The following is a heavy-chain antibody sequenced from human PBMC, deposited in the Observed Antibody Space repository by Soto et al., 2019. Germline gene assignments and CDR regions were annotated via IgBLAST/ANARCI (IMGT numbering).Heavy chain of an antibody. CDR2: NYYSGST. J-gene: IGHJ5*02. CDR3: ARVGGINWFDP. D-gene: IGHD3-16*01. Sequence: HVQLQESGPGLVKPSQTLSLTCTVSGGSISSGGYYWSWIRQHPGKGLEWIGYNYYSGSTYYNPSLKSRVTISVDTSKNQFSLKRSAVTAADTAVYYCARVGGINWFDPWGQGTLVTVSS. V-gene: IGHV4-31*03. CDR1: GGSISSGGYY.